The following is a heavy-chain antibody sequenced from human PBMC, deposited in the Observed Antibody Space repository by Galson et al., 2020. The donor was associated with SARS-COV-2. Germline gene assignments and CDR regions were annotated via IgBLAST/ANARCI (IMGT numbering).Heavy chain of an antibody. V-gene: IGHV4-59*01. CDR1: GGSIKSYY. Sequence: SETLSLTCTVSGGSIKSYYWSWVRQAPEKGLEWIGYISYSGHTKYSPSLKSRVTISIDTSKSQFSLKLTSVTAADSAVYYCARARGGPPPHFDYWAQGTLVTVSS. D-gene: IGHD3-10*01. J-gene: IGHJ4*02. CDR3: ARARGGPPPHFDY. CDR2: ISYSGHT.